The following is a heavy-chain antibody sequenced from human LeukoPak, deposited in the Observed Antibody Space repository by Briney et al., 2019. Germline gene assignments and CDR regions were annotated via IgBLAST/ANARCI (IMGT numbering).Heavy chain of an antibody. V-gene: IGHV4-39*07. J-gene: IGHJ5*02. CDR2: IYYSANT. CDR1: GGSIISSRYY. CDR3: ARRRVGLNWFDP. Sequence: SETLSLTCTVSGGSIISSRYYWGWIRQSPEKGLEWIGSIYYSANTYYNPSLKSRVTISVDTSKNQFSLKLSSVTAADTAVYYCARRRVGLNWFDPWGQGTLVTVSS. D-gene: IGHD2-2*01.